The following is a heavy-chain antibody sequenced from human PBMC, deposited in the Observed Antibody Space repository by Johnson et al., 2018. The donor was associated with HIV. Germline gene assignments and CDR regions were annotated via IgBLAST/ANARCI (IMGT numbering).Heavy chain of an antibody. D-gene: IGHD2-2*01. CDR2: IKSDGTST. CDR3: ARERIGYSSSGDAFDL. Sequence: VQLVESGGGVVQPGRSLRLSCAASGFSFSSYDMHWVRQAPGKGLVWVSRIKSDGTSTTYADSVKGRFTISRDNAKNTLYLQMNSLRAEDTAVYYCARERIGYSSSGDAFDLWGHGTMVTVSS. J-gene: IGHJ3*01. V-gene: IGHV3-74*01. CDR1: GFSFSSYD.